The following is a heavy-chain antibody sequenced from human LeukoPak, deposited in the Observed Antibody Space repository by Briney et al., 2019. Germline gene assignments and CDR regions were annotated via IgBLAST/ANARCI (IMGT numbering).Heavy chain of an antibody. CDR3: ARHLVEGGSYRSFDY. CDR2: IYTSGST. D-gene: IGHD1-26*01. J-gene: IGHJ4*02. V-gene: IGHV4-4*09. Sequence: PSETLSLTCTASGGSISSYYWSWIRQPPGKGLEWIGHIYTSGSTNYNPSLKSRVTISVDTSKNQFSLKLSSVTAADTAVYYCARHLVEGGSYRSFDYWGQGTLVTVSS. CDR1: GGSISSYY.